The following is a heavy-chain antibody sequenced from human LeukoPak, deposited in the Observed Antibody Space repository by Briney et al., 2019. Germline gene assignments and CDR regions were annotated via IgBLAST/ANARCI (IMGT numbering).Heavy chain of an antibody. J-gene: IGHJ4*02. CDR1: GASISSYY. D-gene: IGHD4-17*01. CDR2: IYYSGST. V-gene: IGHV4-59*01. Sequence: SETLSLTCTVSGASISSYYWNWIRQPPGKGLEWIGYIYYSGSTNYNPSLGSRVTISLDTSKNQSSLKLRFVTARDTAVYYCARVPALALTTGEAFDSWGQGTLVTVSS. CDR3: ARVPALALTTGEAFDS.